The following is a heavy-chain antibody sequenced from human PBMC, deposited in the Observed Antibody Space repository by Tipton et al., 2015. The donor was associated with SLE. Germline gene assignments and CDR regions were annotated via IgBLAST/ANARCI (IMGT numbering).Heavy chain of an antibody. V-gene: IGHV4-31*11. CDR3: AREQCGHGSFNS. Sequence: TLSLTCAVSGGSISSVGYYWSWIRQHPGKGLEWIGHIYHSGSTFYSPSLRSRVTISVDTSKNQFSLRLISVTAADTAVYYCAREQCGHGSFNSWGQGSLVTVSS. D-gene: IGHD5-12*01. CDR1: GGSISSVGYY. J-gene: IGHJ5*01. CDR2: IYHSGST.